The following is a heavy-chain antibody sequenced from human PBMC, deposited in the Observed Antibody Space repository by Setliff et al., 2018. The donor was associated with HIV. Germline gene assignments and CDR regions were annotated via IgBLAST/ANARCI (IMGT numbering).Heavy chain of an antibody. D-gene: IGHD3-10*01. V-gene: IGHV1-3*01. J-gene: IGHJ6*02. CDR2: INAGNGKT. Sequence: GASVKVSCKASGYTFTNYDMHWVRQAPGQRLEWMGWINAGNGKTKYSQKFQGRVTIMRDTSASTAYMELSSLRSEDTAVYYCAREQVGFGPPRGMDVWGQGTTVTVSS. CDR3: AREQVGFGPPRGMDV. CDR1: GYTFTNYD.